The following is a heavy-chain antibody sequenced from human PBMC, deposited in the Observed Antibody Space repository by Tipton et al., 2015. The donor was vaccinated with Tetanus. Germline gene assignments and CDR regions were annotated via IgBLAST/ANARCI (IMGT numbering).Heavy chain of an antibody. Sequence: SLRLSCATSGFLFSTYTMHWVRQAPGKGLEWVSVISFDGTKEYYADSVKGRFTISRDNSKNTLFLQMNSLSVEDTAVYYCARGTSRIVYYFDYWGQGTLVTVSS. CDR1: GFLFSTYT. J-gene: IGHJ4*02. D-gene: IGHD2-21*01. CDR3: ARGTSRIVYYFDY. CDR2: ISFDGTKE. V-gene: IGHV3-30-3*01.